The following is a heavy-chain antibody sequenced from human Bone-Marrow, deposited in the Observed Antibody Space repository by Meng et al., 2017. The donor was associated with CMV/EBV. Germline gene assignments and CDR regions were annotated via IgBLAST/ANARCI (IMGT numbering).Heavy chain of an antibody. V-gene: IGHV3-7*01. CDR3: ARDLKSSSWPHFYYYGMDV. D-gene: IGHD6-13*01. J-gene: IGHJ6*02. CDR2: IKQDGSEK. Sequence: GGSLRLSCAASEFTFSNYWMNWVRQAPGKGLEWVANIKQDGSEKYYVDSVKGRFTISRDNAKNSLYLQMNRLRAEDTAVYYCARDLKSSSWPHFYYYGMDVWGQGTTVTVSS. CDR1: EFTFSNYW.